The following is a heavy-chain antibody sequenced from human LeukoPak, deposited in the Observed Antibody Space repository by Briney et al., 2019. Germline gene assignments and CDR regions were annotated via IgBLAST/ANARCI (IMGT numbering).Heavy chain of an antibody. CDR3: IVGATSFDY. D-gene: IGHD1-26*01. J-gene: IGHJ4*02. Sequence: ASVKVTCKASGYTFTSYYMHWVRQAPGQGLEWMGIINPSGGSTSYAQKFQGRVTMTRDMSTSTVYMELSSLRSEDTAVYYCIVGATSFDYWGQGTLVTVSS. CDR2: INPSGGST. V-gene: IGHV1-46*01. CDR1: GYTFTSYY.